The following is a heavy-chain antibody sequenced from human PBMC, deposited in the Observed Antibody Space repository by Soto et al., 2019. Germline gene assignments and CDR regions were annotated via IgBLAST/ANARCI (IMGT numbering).Heavy chain of an antibody. CDR2: ISYDGSNK. CDR1: GFTFSSYA. CDR3: ARDSSSPDYYYYGMDV. Sequence: QVQLVESGGGVVQPGRSLRLSCAASGFTFSSYAMHWVRQAPGKGLEWVAVISYDGSNKYYADSVKGRFTISRDNSKNTLYLQMNSLRAEDTAVYYCARDSSSPDYYYYGMDVWGQGTTVTVSS. J-gene: IGHJ6*02. V-gene: IGHV3-30-3*01. D-gene: IGHD6-6*01.